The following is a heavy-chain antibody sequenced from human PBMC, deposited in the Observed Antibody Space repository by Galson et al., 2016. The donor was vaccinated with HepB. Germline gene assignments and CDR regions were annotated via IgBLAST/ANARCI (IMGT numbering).Heavy chain of an antibody. D-gene: IGHD3-10*01. CDR2: IYHSGST. CDR1: GGSISSGGYY. CDR3: ARDRSSGSGNFGY. V-gene: IGHV4-31*03. J-gene: IGHJ4*02. Sequence: TLSLTCTVSGGSISSGGYYWRWIRQHPGKGLEWIGYIYHSGSTYYNPSLKSRVSISVGTSKNQFSLRLSSVTAADTAVYYCARDRSSGSGNFGYWGQGTLVTVSS.